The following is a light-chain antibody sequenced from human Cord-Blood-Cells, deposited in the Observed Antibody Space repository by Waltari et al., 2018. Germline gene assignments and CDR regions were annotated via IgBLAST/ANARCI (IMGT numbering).Light chain of an antibody. CDR1: STDVGGYTY. CDR2: DVS. CDR3: SSYTSSCYV. J-gene: IGLJ1*01. Sequence: QSALTQPASVSGSPRPPLTISCTGTSTDVGGYTYVSWYQQHPGTSPKLMMYDVSNRPSGVSNRFSGSKSGNTASLTISGLQAEDEADYYCSSYTSSCYVFGTGTKVTVL. V-gene: IGLV2-14*01.